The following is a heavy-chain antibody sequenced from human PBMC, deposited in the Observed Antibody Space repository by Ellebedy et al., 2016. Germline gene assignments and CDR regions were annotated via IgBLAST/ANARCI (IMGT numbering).Heavy chain of an antibody. CDR3: AKWNGGWYAFEV. CDR2: VFHTGTT. D-gene: IGHD6-19*01. CDR1: GGSVSSDY. J-gene: IGHJ3*01. V-gene: IGHV4-59*02. Sequence: SETLSLTCNVSGGSVSSDYWNWIRRPPGKGLEWIGYVFHTGTTNYNPSLKSRATMSVDTSKSQFSLRLTSVTAADTAVYYCAKWNGGWYAFEVWGQGTMVTVSS.